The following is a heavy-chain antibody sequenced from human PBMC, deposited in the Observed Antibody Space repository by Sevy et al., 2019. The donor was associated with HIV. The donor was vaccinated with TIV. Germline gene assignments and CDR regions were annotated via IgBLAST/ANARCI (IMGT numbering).Heavy chain of an antibody. V-gene: IGHV3-11*01. CDR3: ASQGAVAVSFDY. D-gene: IGHD6-19*01. CDR2: ISSSGSTI. Sequence: GGSLRLSCAASGFTFSDYYMSWIRQAPGKGLEWVSYISSSGSTIYYADSVKGRFTSSRENAKNSLYLQMNSLRAEDTAVYYCASQGAVAVSFDYWGQGTLVTVSS. CDR1: GFTFSDYY. J-gene: IGHJ4*02.